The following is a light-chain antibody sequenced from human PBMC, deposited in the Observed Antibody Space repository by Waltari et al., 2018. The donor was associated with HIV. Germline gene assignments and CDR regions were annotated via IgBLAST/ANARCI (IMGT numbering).Light chain of an antibody. V-gene: IGLV1-47*01. CDR1: SSNIGSKY. Sequence: QSVLTQPPSASGTPGQRVTISCSGSSSNIGSKYVYWYQQLPGTAPNLLIYRNNQRPSGAPDRFSGSKSGTSASLAISGLRSEDEADYYCAAWDDSMSGPHVVFGGGTKLTVL. CDR2: RNN. CDR3: AAWDDSMSGPHVV. J-gene: IGLJ2*01.